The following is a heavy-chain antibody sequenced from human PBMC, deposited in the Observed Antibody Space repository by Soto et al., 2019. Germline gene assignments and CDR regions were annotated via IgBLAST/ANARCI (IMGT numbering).Heavy chain of an antibody. J-gene: IGHJ4*02. CDR2: INAGNGNT. Sequence: QVQFVQSGAEVKKPGSSVKVSFKASGYSFTSYGMYWVREAPGQRVEWMGWINAGNGNTKYSQKFQGRVTITRDTSATTAYMELSSVRSEDTAEYYCARAGYDTGPETYYFDYLGQGTVGTVSS. CDR3: ARAGYDTGPETYYFDY. V-gene: IGHV1-3*01. D-gene: IGHD3-22*01. CDR1: GYSFTSYG.